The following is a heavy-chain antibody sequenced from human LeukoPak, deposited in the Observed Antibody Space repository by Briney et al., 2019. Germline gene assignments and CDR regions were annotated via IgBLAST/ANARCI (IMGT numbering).Heavy chain of an antibody. V-gene: IGHV2-5*02. Sequence: SGPTLVNPTQPLTLTCTFSGFSLSTSGVGVGWIRQPPGKALEWLALIYWDDDKRYSPSLKSRLTITKDTSKNQVVLTMTNMDPVDTATYYCARRYGSGTTMSASYYFDYWGQGTLVTVSS. CDR3: ARRYGSGTTMSASYYFDY. CDR1: GFSLSTSGVG. J-gene: IGHJ4*02. CDR2: IYWDDDK. D-gene: IGHD3-10*01.